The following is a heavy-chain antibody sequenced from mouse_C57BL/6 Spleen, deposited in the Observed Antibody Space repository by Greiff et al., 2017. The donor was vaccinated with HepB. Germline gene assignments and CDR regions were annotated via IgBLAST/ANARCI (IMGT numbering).Heavy chain of an antibody. V-gene: IGHV1-59*01. CDR1: GYTFTSYW. Sequence: VKLQQPGAELVRPGTSVKLSCKASGYTFTSYWMHWVKQRPGQGLEWIGVIDPSDSYTNYNQKFKGKATLTVDTSSSTAYMQLSSLTSEDSAVYYCAIITTVVARDYWGQGTTLTVSS. CDR2: IDPSDSYT. D-gene: IGHD1-1*01. J-gene: IGHJ2*01. CDR3: AIITTVVARDY.